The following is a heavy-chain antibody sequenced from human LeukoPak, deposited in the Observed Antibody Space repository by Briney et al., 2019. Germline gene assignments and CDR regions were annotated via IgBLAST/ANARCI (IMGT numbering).Heavy chain of an antibody. CDR1: GYTFTTYG. J-gene: IGHJ6*03. D-gene: IGHD2-2*01. Sequence: ASEKVSCKASGYTFTTYGIVWVRQAPRQGLEWMGWIKLYNGNTNYAQKIQGRVTMTTDTSTSTAYMELRSLRPDDTAVYYCARETCGSTGCYFASYYHYYLDVWGKGTTVTVSS. CDR3: ARETCGSTGCYFASYYHYYLDV. CDR2: IKLYNGNT. V-gene: IGHV1-18*01.